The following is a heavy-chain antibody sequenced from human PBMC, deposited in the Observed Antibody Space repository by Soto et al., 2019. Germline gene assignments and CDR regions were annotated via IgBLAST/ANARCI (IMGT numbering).Heavy chain of an antibody. CDR1: GFTVTRNY. D-gene: IGHD3-16*01. CDR2: IYSGGST. V-gene: IGHV3-66*01. J-gene: IGHJ4*02. CDR3: AALRPLHY. Sequence: LRLSCAASGFTVTRNYMSWVRQAPGKGLEWVSIIYSGGSTYYADSVKGRFTISRDNSKNTLYLQMNSLRAEDTAVYYCAALRPLHYWGQGTLVTVSS.